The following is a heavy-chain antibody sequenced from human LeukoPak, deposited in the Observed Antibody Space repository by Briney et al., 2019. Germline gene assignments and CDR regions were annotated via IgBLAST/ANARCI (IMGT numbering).Heavy chain of an antibody. Sequence: PSETLSLTCTVSGGSISSSSYYWGWIRQPPGKGLEWIGSIYYSGSTYYNPSLKSRVTISVDTSKNQFSLKLSSVTAADTAVYYCAREAHPYYDFWSGYNLDTVNWFDPWGQGTLVTVSS. CDR2: IYYSGST. CDR3: AREAHPYYDFWSGYNLDTVNWFDP. V-gene: IGHV4-39*07. J-gene: IGHJ5*02. D-gene: IGHD3-3*01. CDR1: GGSISSSSYY.